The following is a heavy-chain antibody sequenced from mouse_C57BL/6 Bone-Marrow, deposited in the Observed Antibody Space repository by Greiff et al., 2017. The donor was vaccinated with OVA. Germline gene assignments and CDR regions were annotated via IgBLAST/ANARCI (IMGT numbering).Heavy chain of an antibody. CDR3: ARINYWYFDV. J-gene: IGHJ1*03. CDR2: ISSGSSTI. V-gene: IGHV5-17*01. Sequence: EVKVVESGGGLVKPGGSLKLSCAASGFTFSDYGMHWVRQAPEKGLEWVAYISSGSSTIYYADTVKGRFTISRDNAKNTLFLQMTSLRSEDTAMHYCARINYWYFDVWGTGTTVTVSS. CDR1: GFTFSDYG.